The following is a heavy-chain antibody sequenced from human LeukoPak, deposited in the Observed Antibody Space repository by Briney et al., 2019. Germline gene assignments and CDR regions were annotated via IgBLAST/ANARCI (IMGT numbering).Heavy chain of an antibody. CDR3: ARDLGRSWYYFGY. D-gene: IGHD6-13*01. CDR2: IYSGGST. Sequence: GGSLRLSCAASGFTVSSNYMSWVRQAPGKGLEWVSVIYSGGSTYYADSVKGRFTISRDNSNNMLYLQMNSLRAEDKAVYYCARDLGRSWYYFGYWGQGTLVTVSS. J-gene: IGHJ4*02. V-gene: IGHV3-53*01. CDR1: GFTVSSNY.